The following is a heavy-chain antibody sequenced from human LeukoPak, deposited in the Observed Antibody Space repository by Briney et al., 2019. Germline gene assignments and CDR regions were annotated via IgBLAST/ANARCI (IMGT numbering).Heavy chain of an antibody. D-gene: IGHD3-16*01. J-gene: IGHJ4*02. V-gene: IGHV4-34*01. Sequence: SETLSLTCAVYGGSLSGSYWSWIRQPPGKGLEWVGEINHSGSTNYNPSLKSRVTISVDTSKNQFSLKLSSVTAADTAVYYCASRGGETRNYFDYWGQGTLVTVSS. CDR1: GGSLSGSY. CDR2: INHSGST. CDR3: ASRGGETRNYFDY.